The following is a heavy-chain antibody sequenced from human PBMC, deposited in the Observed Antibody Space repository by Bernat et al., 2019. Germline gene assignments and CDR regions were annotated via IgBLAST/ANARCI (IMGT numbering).Heavy chain of an antibody. J-gene: IGHJ4*02. CDR2: IIPILGIA. V-gene: IGHV1-69*02. Sequence: QVQLVQSGAEVKKPGSSVKVSCKASGGTFSSYTISWVRQAPGQGLEWMGRIIPILGIANYAQKFQGRVTITADKSTSTAYIELSSLRSEDTAVYYCAREGEAVTGTDNFDYWGQGTLVTVSS. D-gene: IGHD6-19*01. CDR3: AREGEAVTGTDNFDY. CDR1: GGTFSSYT.